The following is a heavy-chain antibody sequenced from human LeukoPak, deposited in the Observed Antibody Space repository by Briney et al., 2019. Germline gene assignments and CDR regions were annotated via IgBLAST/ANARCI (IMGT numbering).Heavy chain of an antibody. V-gene: IGHV3-74*01. Sequence: GGSLRLSCAASGFSFSNYWMCWVRQAPGKGLVWVSRIKSDGSDITYADSVKGRFTISRDNAKNTLYLQMNSLRAEDTAVYYCTSDRVYFGLDVWGHGTTVTVSS. J-gene: IGHJ6*02. CDR3: TSDRVYFGLDV. CDR1: GFSFSNYW. CDR2: IKSDGSDI.